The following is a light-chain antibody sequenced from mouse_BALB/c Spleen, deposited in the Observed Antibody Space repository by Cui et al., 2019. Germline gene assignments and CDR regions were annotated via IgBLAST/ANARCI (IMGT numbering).Light chain of an antibody. J-gene: IGKJ1*01. CDR2: NTF. V-gene: IGKV4-80*01. CDR3: HQWTSYSWT. CDR1: SSVSY. Sequence: QIVLTQSPAIMSASLGEEITLTCSASSSVSYIHWYQQKSGTSPKLLIYNTFNLASGVPSRFSGSGSGTFYSLTISSVEAEDAADYYCHQWTSYSWTFGGGTKLEIK.